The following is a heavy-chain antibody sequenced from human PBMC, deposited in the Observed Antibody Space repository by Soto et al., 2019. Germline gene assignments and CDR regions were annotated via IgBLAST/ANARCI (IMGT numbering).Heavy chain of an antibody. CDR2: ITGDGVTT. CDR3: AKRLSYYFDS. CDR1: GLTFSNYA. Sequence: GGSLRLSCAASGLTFSNYAMSWVRQAPGKGLEWVSTITGDGVTTSYADSVKGRFTISRDNSKNTLYLQMSGLRADDTAVYYCAKRLSYYFDSWGHGTLVTVSS. V-gene: IGHV3-23*01. J-gene: IGHJ4*01. D-gene: IGHD3-16*02.